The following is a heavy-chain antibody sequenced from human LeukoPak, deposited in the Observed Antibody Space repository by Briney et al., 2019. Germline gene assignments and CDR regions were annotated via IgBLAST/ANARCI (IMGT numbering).Heavy chain of an antibody. Sequence: GGSLRHSCSASGFTFSNYLMHWVRQAPGKGLEYVSAISSNGGSTYYADSVKGRFTISRDNSQNTLYLQMSSLRPEDTAVYYCVKALGNIVGTTTYFDYWGQGTLVTVSS. CDR3: VKALGNIVGTTTYFDY. J-gene: IGHJ4*02. CDR2: ISSNGGST. V-gene: IGHV3-64D*06. D-gene: IGHD1-26*01. CDR1: GFTFSNYL.